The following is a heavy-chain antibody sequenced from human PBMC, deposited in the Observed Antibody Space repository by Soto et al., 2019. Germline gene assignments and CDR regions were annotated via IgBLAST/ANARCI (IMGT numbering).Heavy chain of an antibody. CDR1: GFTFSNYW. CDR3: ARDLGTALVGFDYGMDV. CDR2: IKKDGSDK. D-gene: IGHD5-18*01. V-gene: IGHV3-7*01. J-gene: IGHJ4*02. Sequence: GSLRLSCAASGFTFSNYWMSWVRQAPGKGLEWVANIKKDGSDKNYVDSVEGRFSIFRDNAKNSLYLQMYGLRAEDTAVYYCARDLGTALVGFDYGMDVWGQGTLVTVSS.